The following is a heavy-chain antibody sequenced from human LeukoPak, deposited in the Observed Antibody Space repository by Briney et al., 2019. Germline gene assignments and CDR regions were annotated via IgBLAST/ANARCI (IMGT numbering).Heavy chain of an antibody. D-gene: IGHD3-22*01. J-gene: IGHJ6*02. V-gene: IGHV4-39*01. CDR2: IYYSGST. CDR1: GGSISSSSYY. CDR3: ARRPRYYDSSGNSVRGYYYGMDV. Sequence: SETLSLTCTVSGGSISSSSYYWGWTRQPPGKGLEWVGSIYYSGSTYYNPSLKSRVTISVDTSKNQFSLKLSSVTAADTAVYYCARRPRYYDSSGNSVRGYYYGMDVWGQGTTVTVSS.